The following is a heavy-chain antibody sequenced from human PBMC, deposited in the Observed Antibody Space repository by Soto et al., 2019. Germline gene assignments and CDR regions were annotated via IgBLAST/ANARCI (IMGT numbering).Heavy chain of an antibody. CDR3: ARDAYLTDYWYFDL. J-gene: IGHJ2*01. Sequence: GGSLRLSCAASGFTFSSYEMNWVREAPGKGLEWVSYISSSGSTIYYADSVKGRFTISRDNAKNSLYLQMNSLRAEDTAVYYCARDAYLTDYWYFDLWGRGTLVTVSS. CDR2: ISSSGSTI. D-gene: IGHD1-20*01. CDR1: GFTFSSYE. V-gene: IGHV3-48*03.